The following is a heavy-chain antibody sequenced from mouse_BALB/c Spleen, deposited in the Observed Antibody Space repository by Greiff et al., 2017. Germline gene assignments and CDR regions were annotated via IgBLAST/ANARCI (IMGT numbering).Heavy chain of an antibody. D-gene: IGHD4-1*01. CDR3: ARSWDYFDY. V-gene: IGHV3-2*02. Sequence: EVKLQESGPGLVKPSQSLSLTCTVTGYSITSDYAWNWIRQFPGNKLEWMGYISYSGSTSYNPSLKSRISITRDTSKNQFFLQLNSVTTEDTATYYCARSWDYFDYWGQGTTLTVSS. CDR2: ISYSGST. CDR1: GYSITSDYA. J-gene: IGHJ2*01.